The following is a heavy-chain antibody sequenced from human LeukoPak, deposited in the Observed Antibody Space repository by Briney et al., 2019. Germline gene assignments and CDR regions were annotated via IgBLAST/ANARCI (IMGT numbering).Heavy chain of an antibody. D-gene: IGHD1-26*01. CDR3: TNWDH. CDR1: GFSFSRYA. CDR2: ISDSGGST. J-gene: IGHJ4*02. V-gene: IGHV3-23*01. Sequence: PGGYLRLYCAASGFSFSRYAMDWVRQAPGKGLGWVSDISDSGGSTYYADSVKGRFTISRDNSKNTLYLQMNSLRADGTAVYYCTNWDHWGQGTLVTVSS.